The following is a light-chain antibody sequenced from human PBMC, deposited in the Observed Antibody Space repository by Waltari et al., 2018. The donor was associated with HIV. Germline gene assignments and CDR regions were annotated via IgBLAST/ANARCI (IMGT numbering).Light chain of an antibody. V-gene: IGKV3-15*01. Sequence: EIVMTQSPATLSVSPGQRATVSCWASQSISSNLAWYQQRPGQAPRLLVYDASTRVAGIPARFSASGFATEFTLTISSLQSEDFAVYYCQQYGNSPPYTFGQGTKLEIK. CDR3: QQYGNSPPYT. J-gene: IGKJ2*01. CDR2: DAS. CDR1: QSISSN.